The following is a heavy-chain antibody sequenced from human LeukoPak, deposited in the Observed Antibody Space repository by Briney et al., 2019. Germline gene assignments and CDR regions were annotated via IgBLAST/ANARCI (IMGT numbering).Heavy chain of an antibody. J-gene: IGHJ4*02. V-gene: IGHV3-43*02. D-gene: IGHD1-26*01. CDR1: GFPFATYA. Sequence: GSLRLSCAASGFPFATYAMHWFRQAPGKGLGYVSLFFVDGETTHYADSVKGRFTISRDNSKNSLYLQMNNLKTDDTAFYYCAQDWWGSYLSWGRGTLVTVSS. CDR3: AQDWWGSYLS. CDR2: FFVDGETT.